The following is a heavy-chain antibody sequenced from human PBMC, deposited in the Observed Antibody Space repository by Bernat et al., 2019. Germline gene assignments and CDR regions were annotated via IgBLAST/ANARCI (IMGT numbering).Heavy chain of an antibody. Sequence: HVELQESGPGLVKPSQTLSLTCTVSGDSLNNGDFYWSWIRQPPGKGLVGIGNIHHSGSSYHNPSLKSRVSISIYTAKDQFSLRLTSVTAADADVYFCARDGGGVAVAGRFDFWGQGVLLTVSS. CDR2: IHHSGSS. V-gene: IGHV4-30-4*08. CDR1: GDSLNNGDFY. D-gene: IGHD6-19*01. J-gene: IGHJ4*02. CDR3: ARDGGGVAVAGRFDF.